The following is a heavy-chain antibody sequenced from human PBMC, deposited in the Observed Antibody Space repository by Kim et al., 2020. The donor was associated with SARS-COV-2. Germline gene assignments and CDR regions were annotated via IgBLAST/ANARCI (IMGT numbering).Heavy chain of an antibody. CDR3: ARYDFWSGEYYMDV. D-gene: IGHD3-3*01. J-gene: IGHJ6*03. Sequence: YAQKVQGRVSMTRNTSISTAYMELSSLRSEDTAVYYCARYDFWSGEYYMDVWGKGTTVTVS. V-gene: IGHV1-8*01.